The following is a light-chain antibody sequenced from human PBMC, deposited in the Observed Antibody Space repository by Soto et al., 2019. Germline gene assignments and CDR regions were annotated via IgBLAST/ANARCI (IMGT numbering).Light chain of an antibody. V-gene: IGKV1-39*01. CDR3: QQSYITPPGT. CDR1: QSIRSY. J-gene: IGKJ1*01. Sequence: IQMTQSPSSLSASVGDRVTITCRASQSIRSYLNCYQQKPGKAPNLLIYAASGLQTGVPSRFSCSGSGTDFTLSISSLQREDFATYYCQQSYITPPGTFGQGNKVEIK. CDR2: AAS.